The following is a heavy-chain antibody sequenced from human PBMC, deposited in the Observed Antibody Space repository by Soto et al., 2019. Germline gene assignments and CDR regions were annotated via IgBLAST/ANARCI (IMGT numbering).Heavy chain of an antibody. CDR2: MNPNSGNT. CDR3: ARSRVAATPLFDY. D-gene: IGHD2-15*01. V-gene: IGHV1-8*01. CDR1: GYTFTSYD. Sequence: GASVKVSCKASGYTFTSYDINWVRQATGQGLEWMGWMNPNSGNTGYAQKFQGRVTMTRNTSISTAYMELSSVTAADTAVYYCARSRVAATPLFDYWGQGTLVTVSS. J-gene: IGHJ4*02.